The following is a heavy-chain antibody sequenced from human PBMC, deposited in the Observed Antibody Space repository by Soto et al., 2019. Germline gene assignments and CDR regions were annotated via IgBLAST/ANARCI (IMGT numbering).Heavy chain of an antibody. J-gene: IGHJ4*02. D-gene: IGHD3-16*02. CDR3: AKALGELSPESYDY. V-gene: IGHV3-30*18. Sequence: QVQLVESGGGVVQPGRSLRLSCAASGFTFSSYGMHWVRQAPGKGLEWVAIVSYDGSNKYYTDYVKGRFTISRDNSRNTLYLHMNSLRADDTAVYYCAKALGELSPESYDYWGQGTLVTLSS. CDR1: GFTFSSYG. CDR2: VSYDGSNK.